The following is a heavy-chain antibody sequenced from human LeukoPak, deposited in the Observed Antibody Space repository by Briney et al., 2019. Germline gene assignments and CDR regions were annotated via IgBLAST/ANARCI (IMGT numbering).Heavy chain of an antibody. CDR3: ARDVVGKYYDFWSGYFISSAWFDP. CDR2: IYYSGST. CDR1: GGSFSVYY. Sequence: SETLSLTCAVYGGSFSVYYRSWIRQPPGKGLEWIGYIYYSGSTNYNPSLKSRVTISVDTSKNQFSLKLSSVTAADTAVYYCARDVVGKYYDFWSGYFISSAWFDPWGQGTLVTVSS. V-gene: IGHV4-59*01. J-gene: IGHJ5*02. D-gene: IGHD3-3*01.